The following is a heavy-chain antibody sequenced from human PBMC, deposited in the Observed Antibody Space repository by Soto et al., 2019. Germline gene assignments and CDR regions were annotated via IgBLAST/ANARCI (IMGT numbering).Heavy chain of an antibody. CDR3: ARKGYCSSTSCYESYYYGMDV. CDR1: GGTFSSYA. D-gene: IGHD2-2*01. CDR2: IIPIFGTA. V-gene: IGHV1-69*06. Sequence: GASVKVSCKASGGTFSSYAISWVRQAPGQGLEWMGGIIPIFGTANYAQKFQGRVTITADKSTSTAYVELSSLRSEDTAVYYCARKGYCSSTSCYESYYYGMDVWGQGTTVTVSS. J-gene: IGHJ6*02.